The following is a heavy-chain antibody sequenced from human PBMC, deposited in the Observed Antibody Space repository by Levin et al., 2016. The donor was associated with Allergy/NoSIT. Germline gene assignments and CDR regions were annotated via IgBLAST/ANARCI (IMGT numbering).Heavy chain of an antibody. CDR2: IRNKANGYTT. Sequence: GESLKISCAASGFTFSDHYMDWVRQAPGKGLEWVGRIRNKANGYTTECAASVKGRFTISGDDSKNSLYLQMNSLKTEDTAVYYCARCSYSTGGYSGPGGMDVWGQGTTVIVSS. J-gene: IGHJ6*02. D-gene: IGHD5-12*01. CDR1: GFTFSDHY. CDR3: ARCSYSTGGYSGPGGMDV. V-gene: IGHV3-72*01.